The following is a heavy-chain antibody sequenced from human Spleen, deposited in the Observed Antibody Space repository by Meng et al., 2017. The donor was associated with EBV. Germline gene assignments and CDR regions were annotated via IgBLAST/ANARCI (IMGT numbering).Heavy chain of an antibody. CDR1: GDYISSNNR. Sequence: QGQLHESGPGRVKPSGTPSLTCAVSGDYISSNNRWSWVRQPPGKGLEWIGEIYHGGIAYYNPSLKSRVTISVDKSKNQFSLNLTSVTAADTAVYYCARFTSMVRGAFDPWGQGTLVTVSS. V-gene: IGHV4-4*02. CDR3: ARFTSMVRGAFDP. D-gene: IGHD3-10*01. CDR2: IYHGGIA. J-gene: IGHJ5*02.